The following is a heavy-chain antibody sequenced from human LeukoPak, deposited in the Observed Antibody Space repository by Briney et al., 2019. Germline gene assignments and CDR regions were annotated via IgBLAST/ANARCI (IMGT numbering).Heavy chain of an antibody. J-gene: IGHJ4*02. D-gene: IGHD3-10*01. V-gene: IGHV5-51*01. CDR2: IYPGDSDT. CDR1: GYRFSDYW. CDR3: VRQGVPMGDY. Sequence: PGGFLRLSCEGSGYRFSDYWIVWVRQKPGKGLEWMGIIYPGDSDTRYSPSFEGQVTVSADKSINTAYLQWSSLKASDTAVYYCVRQGVPMGDYWGQGTLVTVSS.